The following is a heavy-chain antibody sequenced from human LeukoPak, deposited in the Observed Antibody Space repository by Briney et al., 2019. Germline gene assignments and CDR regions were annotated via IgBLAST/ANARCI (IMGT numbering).Heavy chain of an antibody. CDR1: GGSFSGYY. J-gene: IGHJ6*02. V-gene: IGHV4-34*01. Sequence: SETLSLTCAVYGGSFSGYYWSWIRQPPGKGLEWIGEINHSGSTNYNPSLKSRVTISVDTSKNQFSLKLSSVTAADTAVYYCARVRGDIVVVPAGLYGMDVWGQGTTVTVSS. CDR2: INHSGST. D-gene: IGHD2-2*01. CDR3: ARVRGDIVVVPAGLYGMDV.